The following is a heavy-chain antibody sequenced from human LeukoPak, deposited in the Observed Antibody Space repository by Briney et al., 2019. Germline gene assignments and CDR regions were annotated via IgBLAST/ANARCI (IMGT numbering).Heavy chain of an antibody. D-gene: IGHD2-21*01. CDR1: GGSFSGYY. CDR2: INHSGST. CDR3: ARGARPVTGGFVVVNGMDV. V-gene: IGHV4-34*01. Sequence: SETLSLTCAVYGGSFSGYYWSWIRQPPGKGLEWIGEINHSGSTNHNPSLKSRVTISVDTSKNQFSLKLSSVTAADTAVYYCARGARPVTGGFVVVNGMDVWGQGTTVTVSS. J-gene: IGHJ6*02.